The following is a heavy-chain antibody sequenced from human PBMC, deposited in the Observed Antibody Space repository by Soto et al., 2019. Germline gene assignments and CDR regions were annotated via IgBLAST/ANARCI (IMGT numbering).Heavy chain of an antibody. CDR2: ISAYNGNT. J-gene: IGHJ1*01. V-gene: IGHV1-18*01. CDR1: GYTFTSYG. CDR3: ARARAIMGSGSYYNNDLQH. D-gene: IGHD3-10*01. Sequence: ASVKVSCKASGYTFTSYGISWVRQAPGQGLEWMGWISAYNGNTNYAQKLQGRVTMTTDTSTSTAYMELRSLRSDDTAVYYCARARAIMGSGSYYNNDLQHWGQGTLVTVSS.